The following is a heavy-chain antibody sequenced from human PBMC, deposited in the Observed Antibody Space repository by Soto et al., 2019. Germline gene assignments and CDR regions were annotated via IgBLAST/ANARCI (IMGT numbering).Heavy chain of an antibody. CDR1: GFTFSDYY. D-gene: IGHD3-10*01. V-gene: IGHV3-11*01. J-gene: IGHJ6*02. Sequence: KLGGSLRLSCAASGFTFSDYYMSWIRQAPGKGLEWVSYISSSGSTIYYADSVKGRFTISRDNAKNSLYLQMNSLRAEDTAVYYCARDGSGSYYYYYYGMDVWGQGTTVTVSS. CDR2: ISSSGSTI. CDR3: ARDGSGSYYYYYYGMDV.